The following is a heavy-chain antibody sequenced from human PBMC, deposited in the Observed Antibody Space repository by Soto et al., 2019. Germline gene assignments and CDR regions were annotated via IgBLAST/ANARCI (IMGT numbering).Heavy chain of an antibody. Sequence: SVKVSCKASAGTFSGYAISLVRQAPGQGLEWMGGIIPIFGTANYAQKFQGRVTITADESTSTAYMELSRLRSEDTAVYYCASRFKRFNTMIEPQGWFDPWGQGTLVTVSS. CDR1: AGTFSGYA. V-gene: IGHV1-69*13. J-gene: IGHJ5*02. CDR2: IIPIFGTA. D-gene: IGHD3-22*01. CDR3: ASRFKRFNTMIEPQGWFDP.